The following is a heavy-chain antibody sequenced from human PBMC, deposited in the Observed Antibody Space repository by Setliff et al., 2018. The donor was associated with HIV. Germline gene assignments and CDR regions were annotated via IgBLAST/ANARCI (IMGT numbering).Heavy chain of an antibody. CDR3: ARGGSITLINYFDP. V-gene: IGHV1-69*13. J-gene: IGHJ5*02. Sequence: SVKVSCKTSGGIFIHYAISWVRQAPGQGLEWMGGIIPFFGTALYAPKFQGRVTITANESTSTAYLELSSLRSEDTAVYYCARGGSITLINYFDPWGQGTLVTVSS. CDR2: IIPFFGTA. D-gene: IGHD3-10*01. CDR1: GGIFIHYA.